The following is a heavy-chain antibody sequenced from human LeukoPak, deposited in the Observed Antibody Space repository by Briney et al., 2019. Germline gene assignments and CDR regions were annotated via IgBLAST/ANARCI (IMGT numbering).Heavy chain of an antibody. V-gene: IGHV1-69*04. J-gene: IGHJ4*02. CDR3: ARSTATEDALIDY. CDR1: GATFSSYA. D-gene: IGHD5-18*01. CDR2: IIPILGIA. Sequence: SVKVSCKASGATFSSYAISWVRQAPGQGLEWMGRIIPILGIANYAQKFQGRVTITADKSTSTAYMELSSLRSEDTAVYYCARSTATEDALIDYWGQGTLVTVSS.